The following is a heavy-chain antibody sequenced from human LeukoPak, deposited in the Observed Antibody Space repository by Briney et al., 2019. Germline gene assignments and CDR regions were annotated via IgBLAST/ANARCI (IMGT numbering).Heavy chain of an antibody. CDR1: GFTFSSQT. CDR2: ISGSGGST. D-gene: IGHD1-26*01. J-gene: IGHJ4*02. CDR3: AKVLANSGSYY. Sequence: GGSLRLSCAASGFTFSSQTMTWVRQAPGKGLEWVSAISGSGGSTYYADSVKGRFTISRDNSKNTLYLQMNSLRAEDTAVYYCAKVLANSGSYYWGQGTLVTVSS. V-gene: IGHV3-23*01.